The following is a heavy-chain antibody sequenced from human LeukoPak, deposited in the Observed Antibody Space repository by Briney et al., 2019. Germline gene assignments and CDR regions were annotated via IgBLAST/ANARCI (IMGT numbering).Heavy chain of an antibody. CDR3: AKGSSRGTTLTWFDP. D-gene: IGHD4-17*01. CDR1: GLTFSDYA. V-gene: IGHV3-23*01. J-gene: IGHJ5*02. CDR2: ISGTGGTT. Sequence: GGSLRLSCAASGLTFSDYAMTRVRQAPGKGLEWVSVISGTGGTTYYADSVKGQFTVSRDNSQNTLYLQMNSLRVDDTAVYYCAKGSSRGTTLTWFDPWGQGTLVTVSS.